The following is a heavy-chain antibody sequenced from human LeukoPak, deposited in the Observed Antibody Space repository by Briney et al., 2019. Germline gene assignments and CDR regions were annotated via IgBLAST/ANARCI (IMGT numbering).Heavy chain of an antibody. CDR1: GFTFSSYW. V-gene: IGHV3-7*01. CDR2: IKQDGSEK. Sequence: RGSLRLSCAASGFTFSSYWMSWVRQAPGKWLEWVADIKQDGSEKYYVDSVKGRFTISRDKAKNSLYLQMNSLRAEDTAVYYCARVAGYCSGSSCSSFLDYWGQGTLVSVSS. D-gene: IGHD2-15*01. J-gene: IGHJ4*02. CDR3: ARVAGYCSGSSCSSFLDY.